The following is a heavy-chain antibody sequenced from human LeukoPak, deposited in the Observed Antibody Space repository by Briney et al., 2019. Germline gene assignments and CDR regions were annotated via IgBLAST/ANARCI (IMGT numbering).Heavy chain of an antibody. CDR1: GGSISSYY. V-gene: IGHV4-59*01. D-gene: IGHD6-13*01. Sequence: SETLSLTCTVSGGSISSYYWSWIRQPPGKGLEWIGYIYYSGSTNYNPSLKSRVTISVDTSKNQFSLKLSSVTAADTAVYYCARRMGSSWYGYYYYMDVWGKGTTVTVSS. J-gene: IGHJ6*03. CDR3: ARRMGSSWYGYYYYMDV. CDR2: IYYSGST.